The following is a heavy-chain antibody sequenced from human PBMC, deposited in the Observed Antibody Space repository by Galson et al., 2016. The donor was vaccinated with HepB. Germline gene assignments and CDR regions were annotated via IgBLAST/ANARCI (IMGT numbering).Heavy chain of an antibody. CDR2: IYQTGTA. CDR3: TRGTLGSVATMAFDF. V-gene: IGHV4-4*02. Sequence: TLSLTCAVSGDSISNNYWWTWVRQSPGRGLEWIGEIYQTGTAHYNPSFPSRATISIDKSKNEISLRLASVTAADMAVYYCTRGTLGSVATMAFDFWGQGALVTVSS. D-gene: IGHD4/OR15-4a*01. CDR1: GDSISNNYW. J-gene: IGHJ4*02.